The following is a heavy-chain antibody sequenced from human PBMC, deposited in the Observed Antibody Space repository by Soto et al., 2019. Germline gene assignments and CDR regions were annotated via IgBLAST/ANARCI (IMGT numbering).Heavy chain of an antibody. CDR3: ARRSAAAAKITFFDY. Sequence: GASVKVSCKASGYTFTSYGISWVRQAPGQGLEWMGWSSTNSGNTGYAQKFQGRVTMTRNTSISTAYMELSSLRSEDTAVYYCARRSAAAAKITFFDYWGQGTLVTVSS. CDR1: GYTFTSYG. J-gene: IGHJ4*02. D-gene: IGHD6-13*01. CDR2: SSTNSGNT. V-gene: IGHV1-8*02.